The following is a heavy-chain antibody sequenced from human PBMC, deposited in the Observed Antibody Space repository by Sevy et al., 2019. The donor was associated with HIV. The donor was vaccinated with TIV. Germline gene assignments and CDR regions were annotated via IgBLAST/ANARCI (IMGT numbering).Heavy chain of an antibody. Sequence: SETLSLTCTVSGGSISSGSYYWSWIRQPAGKGLEWIGRIYTSGSTNYNPSLKSRVTISVDTSKNQFSLNLSSVTAADTAVYYCARVYYYYDSSGYYPYYYYYMDVWGKGTTVTVSS. D-gene: IGHD3-22*01. V-gene: IGHV4-61*02. CDR2: IYTSGST. CDR1: GGSISSGSYY. J-gene: IGHJ6*03. CDR3: ARVYYYYDSSGYYPYYYYYMDV.